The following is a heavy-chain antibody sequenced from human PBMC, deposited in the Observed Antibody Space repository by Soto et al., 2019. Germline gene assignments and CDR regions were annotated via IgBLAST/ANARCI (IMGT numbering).Heavy chain of an antibody. J-gene: IGHJ4*02. Sequence: SETLSLTCTVSGGSISSYYWSWIRQPPGKGLEWIGNIYYSGSTNYNPSLKSRVTMSVETSKNQFSLKLSSVTAADTAVYYCARCGYSYGYFDYWGQGALVTV. V-gene: IGHV4-59*01. D-gene: IGHD5-18*01. CDR1: GGSISSYY. CDR2: IYYSGST. CDR3: ARCGYSYGYFDY.